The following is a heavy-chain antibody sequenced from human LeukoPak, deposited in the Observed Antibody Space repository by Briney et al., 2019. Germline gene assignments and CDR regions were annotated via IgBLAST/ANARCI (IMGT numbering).Heavy chain of an antibody. CDR1: GVTFSSYA. D-gene: IGHD3-3*01. J-gene: IGHJ6*03. Sequence: ASVKVSCKASGVTFSSYAISWVRQAPGQGLEWMGVIIPIFGTANYAQNFQGRVTITADKSTSTAYMELSSLRSEDTAVYYCARSLFRFLEWSYRSYYYYYMDVWGKGTTVTVSS. CDR2: IIPIFGTA. V-gene: IGHV1-69*06. CDR3: ARSLFRFLEWSYRSYYYYYMDV.